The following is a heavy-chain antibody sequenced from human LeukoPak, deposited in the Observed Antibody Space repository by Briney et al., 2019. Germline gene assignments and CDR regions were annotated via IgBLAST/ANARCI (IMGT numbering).Heavy chain of an antibody. CDR1: GYTFSSYG. J-gene: IGHJ6*03. CDR2: ISAYNGNT. CDR3: ARGPPVIAAPLLRRYYYYMDV. Sequence: GASVKVSCKASGYTFSSYGISWVRQAPGQGLEWMGWISAYNGNTNYAQKLQGRVTMTTDTSTSTAYMELRSLRSDDTAVYYCARGPPVIAAPLLRRYYYYMDVWGKGTTVTVSS. D-gene: IGHD6-6*01. V-gene: IGHV1-18*01.